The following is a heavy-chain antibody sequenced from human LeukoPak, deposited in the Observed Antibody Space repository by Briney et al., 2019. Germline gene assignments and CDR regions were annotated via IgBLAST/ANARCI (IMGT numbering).Heavy chain of an antibody. CDR1: GGSISSSNW. Sequence: PSETLSLTCAVSGGSISSSNWWSWVRQPPGKGLEWIGSVFRTGTTYYSASLKSRVSISVDTSKNDFALNLNSVTAADTAVYYCARGRERILGLITPNYFDPWGQGTLVTVSS. CDR2: VFRTGTT. J-gene: IGHJ5*02. V-gene: IGHV4-4*02. D-gene: IGHD3-22*01. CDR3: ARGRERILGLITPNYFDP.